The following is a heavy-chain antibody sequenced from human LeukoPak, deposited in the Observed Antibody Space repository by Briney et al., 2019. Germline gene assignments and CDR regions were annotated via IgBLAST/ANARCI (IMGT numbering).Heavy chain of an antibody. CDR2: IDRDGSRI. CDR1: GFTFSSYW. Sequence: PGGSLRLSCAVSGFTFSSYWMHWVRQAPGKGLVWVSRIDRDGSRINYADSVKGRFTISRDNSKNTLYLQMNRLRAEDTAVYYCARLSSSGYYFDYWGQGTLVTVSS. V-gene: IGHV3-74*01. CDR3: ARLSSSGYYFDY. D-gene: IGHD3-22*01. J-gene: IGHJ4*02.